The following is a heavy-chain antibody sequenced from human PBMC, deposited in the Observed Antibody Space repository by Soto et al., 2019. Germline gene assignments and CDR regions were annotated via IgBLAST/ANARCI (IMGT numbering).Heavy chain of an antibody. D-gene: IGHD1-26*01. J-gene: IGHJ5*02. Sequence: PSETLSLTCTVSTDSISSHSWSWIRQPPGKGLEWIGYIYHSGSTYYNPSLKSRVTISVDRSKNQFSLKLSSVTAADTAVYYCATQEVGGSYVYTFDPWGQGTLVTVSS. CDR1: TDSISSHS. CDR2: IYHSGST. CDR3: ATQEVGGSYVYTFDP. V-gene: IGHV4-59*04.